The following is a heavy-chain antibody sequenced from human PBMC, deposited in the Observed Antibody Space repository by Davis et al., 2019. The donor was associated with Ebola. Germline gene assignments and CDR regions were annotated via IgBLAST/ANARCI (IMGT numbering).Heavy chain of an antibody. J-gene: IGHJ6*02. CDR3: ARDQDWMDV. V-gene: IGHV3-11*01. CDR1: GFNFSDYD. Sequence: GESLKISCAASGFNFSDYDMNWIRQAPGKGLEWVSYIETSGSPIFYADSVKGRFTISRDNAKTSLYLQMNSLRVEDTAIYYCARDQDWMDVWGQGTTVTVSS. D-gene: IGHD2-21*01. CDR2: IETSGSPI.